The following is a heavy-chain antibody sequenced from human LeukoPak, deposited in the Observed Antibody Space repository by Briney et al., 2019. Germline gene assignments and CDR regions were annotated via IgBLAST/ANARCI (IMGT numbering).Heavy chain of an antibody. CDR2: IYYSGST. V-gene: IGHV4-59*01. CDR3: ARSLPPTYCSGGSCYSLFGY. J-gene: IGHJ4*02. CDR1: GGSISSYY. D-gene: IGHD2-15*01. Sequence: SETLSLTCTVSGGSISSYYWSWIRQPPGKGLEWIGYIYYSGSTNYNPSLKSRVTISVDTPKNQFSLKLSSVTAADTAVYYCARSLPPTYCSGGSCYSLFGYWGQGTLVTVPS.